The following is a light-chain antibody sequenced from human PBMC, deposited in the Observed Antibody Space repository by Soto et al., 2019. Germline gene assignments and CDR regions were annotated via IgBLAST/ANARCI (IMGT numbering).Light chain of an antibody. CDR1: QSVCSNF. CDR3: QLYGASWT. Sequence: EIVLTQSPGTLSLSPGERATLSCRASQSVCSNFLAWYQQKPGQAPRLLIYGASSRATGLPDRISGSASGTDFTPTISRQAPEDLAKYYRQLYGASWTFGQGTKVEIK. J-gene: IGKJ1*01. CDR2: GAS. V-gene: IGKV3-20*01.